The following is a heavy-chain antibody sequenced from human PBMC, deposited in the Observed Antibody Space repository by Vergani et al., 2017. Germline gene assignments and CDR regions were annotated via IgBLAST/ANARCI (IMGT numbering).Heavy chain of an antibody. Sequence: QVQLVQSGAEVKKPGSSVKVSCKASGGTFSSYAISWVRQAPGQGLEWMGRIIPIFGTANDAQKFQGRVTITXDESTSTAYMELSSLVSEDTAVYYGARVYGGFRGYSYGPLDYWGQGTLVTVSS. CDR1: GGTFSSYA. V-gene: IGHV1-69*18. D-gene: IGHD5-18*01. CDR3: ARVYGGFRGYSYGPLDY. CDR2: IIPIFGTA. J-gene: IGHJ4*02.